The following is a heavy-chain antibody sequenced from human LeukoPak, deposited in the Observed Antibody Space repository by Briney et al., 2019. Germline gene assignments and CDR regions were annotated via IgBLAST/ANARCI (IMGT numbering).Heavy chain of an antibody. V-gene: IGHV2-5*02. D-gene: IGHD4-17*01. CDR3: AHLDYGDYYGGPFDY. Sequence: SGPTLVKPTQTLTLTCTFSGFSLSTSGVGVGWIRQPPGKALEWLALIYWDDDKRYSPSLKSRLTITKDTSKNQVVLTMTNMDPVDTATYYCAHLDYGDYYGGPFDYWGQGTLVTVSS. J-gene: IGHJ4*02. CDR1: GFSLSTSGVG. CDR2: IYWDDDK.